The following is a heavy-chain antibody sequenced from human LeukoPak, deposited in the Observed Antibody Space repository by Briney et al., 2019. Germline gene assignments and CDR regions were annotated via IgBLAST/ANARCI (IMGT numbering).Heavy chain of an antibody. CDR1: GGSISSSNW. CDR2: IYHSGST. Sequence: PSETLFLTCAVSGGSISSSNWWSWVRQPPGKGLEWIGEIYHSGSTNYNPSLKSRVTISVDKSKNQFSLKLSSVTAADTAVYYCARVVRQQLPHKLDYYYGMDVWGKGTTVTVSS. V-gene: IGHV4-4*02. D-gene: IGHD6-13*01. J-gene: IGHJ6*04. CDR3: ARVVRQQLPHKLDYYYGMDV.